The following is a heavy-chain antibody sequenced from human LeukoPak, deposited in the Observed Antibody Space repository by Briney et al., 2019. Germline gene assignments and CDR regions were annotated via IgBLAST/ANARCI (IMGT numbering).Heavy chain of an antibody. CDR3: ARSLTVVDY. Sequence: GSVQDSCQASRYTYIYYYMHCVRQAPGKALEWMGRIKPNSGGTNYAQKFQGRVTMTRDTSISTAYMELSRLRSDDTAVYYCARSLTVVDYWGQGTLVTVSS. J-gene: IGHJ4*02. V-gene: IGHV1-2*06. CDR2: IKPNSGGT. D-gene: IGHD4-11*01. CDR1: RYTYIYYY.